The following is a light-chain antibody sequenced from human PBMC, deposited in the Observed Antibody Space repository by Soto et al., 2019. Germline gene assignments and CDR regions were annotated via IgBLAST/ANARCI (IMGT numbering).Light chain of an antibody. CDR2: GAS. J-gene: IGKJ1*01. CDR3: QQYSSPPRT. Sequence: EIVLTQSPGSLSLSPGERATLSCRASQSVSSYLAWYQQKPGQAPRLLIYGASSRATGFPDRFSGSGSGTDFSLTISRLEPEDSAVYYCQQYSSPPRTFGQGTKLEIK. CDR1: QSVSSY. V-gene: IGKV3-20*01.